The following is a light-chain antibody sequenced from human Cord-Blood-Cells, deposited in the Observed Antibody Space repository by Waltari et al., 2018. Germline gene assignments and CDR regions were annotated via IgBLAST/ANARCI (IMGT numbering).Light chain of an antibody. Sequence: QSVLTQPPSVSGPPGQRATLPRTGSSSHRRAGYHVHWYQQRPGTAPKLLSYGNSNRPSGVPDRFSGSKSGTSASLAITGLQAEDEADYYCQSYDSSLSGSVFGGGTKMTVL. CDR2: GNS. V-gene: IGLV1-40*01. CDR1: SSHRRAGYH. CDR3: QSYDSSLSGSV. J-gene: IGLJ2*01.